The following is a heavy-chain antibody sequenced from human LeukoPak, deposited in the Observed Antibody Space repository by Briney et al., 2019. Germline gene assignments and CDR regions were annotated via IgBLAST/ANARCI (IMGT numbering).Heavy chain of an antibody. CDR3: AKSLYPDAFDI. CDR1: GFTFRSHD. Sequence: GGSLRLSCAASGFTFRSHDMHWVRQAPGKGLEWVTFVRFDGSDKKCADSVKGRFTISRDNSKNTLSLQMISLRAEDTAVYYCAKSLYPDAFDIWGPGTMVTVS. V-gene: IGHV3-30*02. D-gene: IGHD2-8*01. J-gene: IGHJ3*02. CDR2: VRFDGSDK.